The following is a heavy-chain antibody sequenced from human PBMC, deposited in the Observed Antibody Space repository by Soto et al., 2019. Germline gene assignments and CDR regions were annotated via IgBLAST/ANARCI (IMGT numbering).Heavy chain of an antibody. V-gene: IGHV1-18*01. D-gene: IGHD2-21*02. CDR3: ARTYGGNSFGYFDL. J-gene: IGHJ2*01. Sequence: QVQLVQSEFEVKKPGASVKVSCKASGYTFTSYGISWVRQAPEQGLEWMGRISPYNGNTDYAQKLQGRVTMTTDTSTITADRELRSLRSGDTAVEYCARTYGGNSFGYFDLWGRGTLVVVSS. CDR2: ISPYNGNT. CDR1: GYTFTSYG.